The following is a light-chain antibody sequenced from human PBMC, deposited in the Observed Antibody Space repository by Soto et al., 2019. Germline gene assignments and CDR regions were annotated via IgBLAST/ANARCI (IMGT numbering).Light chain of an antibody. J-gene: IGKJ4*01. CDR2: VAS. CDR1: QRISNY. V-gene: IGKV1-39*01. CDR3: AQSYSTPLA. Sequence: DIQMTQSPSSLSASVGDRVTITCRASQRISNYLNWYQQKPGKAPKVLIYVASRLQNRVPSRCSGSRSGRDFTLTIGSLQPEDFSTYYCAQSYSTPLAFGGGTKVEIK.